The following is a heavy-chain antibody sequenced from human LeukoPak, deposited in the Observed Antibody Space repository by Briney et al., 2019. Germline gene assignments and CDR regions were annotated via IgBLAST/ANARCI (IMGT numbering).Heavy chain of an antibody. J-gene: IGHJ4*02. CDR2: INPNSGGT. CDR1: GYTFTGYY. V-gene: IGHV1-2*06. Sequence: ATVKVSCKAPGYTFTGYYMHWVRQAPGQGLEWVGRINPNSGGTNYAQKFQGRVTMTRDTSISTAYMELSRLRSDDTAVYYCARSQQAYYYDSSGYYLHWGQGTLVTVSS. D-gene: IGHD3-22*01. CDR3: ARSQQAYYYDSSGYYLH.